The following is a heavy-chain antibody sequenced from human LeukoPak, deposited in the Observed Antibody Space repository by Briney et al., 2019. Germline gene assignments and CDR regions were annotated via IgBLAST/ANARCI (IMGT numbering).Heavy chain of an antibody. J-gene: IGHJ4*02. V-gene: IGHV3-30*04. CDR2: ISYDGSNK. Sequence: PGGSLRLSCAASGFTFSSYAMHWVRQAPGKGLEWVAVISYDGSNKYYADSVKGRFTISRDNSKNTLYLQMNSLRAEDTAVYYCARDRSGSGYDFFYWGRGTLVTVSS. D-gene: IGHD5-12*01. CDR3: ARDRSGSGYDFFY. CDR1: GFTFSSYA.